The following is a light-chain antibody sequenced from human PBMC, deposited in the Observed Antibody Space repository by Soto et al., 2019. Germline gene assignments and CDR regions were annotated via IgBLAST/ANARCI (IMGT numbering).Light chain of an antibody. V-gene: IGKV1-39*01. J-gene: IGKJ3*01. CDR1: QTISKY. CDR3: QQSYTSPLT. Sequence: DIQMTQSPSSLSASVGDRVTITCRSSQTISKYLNWYQQKPGKAPNLLIYAASSLQSGVPSRFSGSGSGTDFTLIISSLQPEDCATYYCQQSYTSPLTFGPGTKVNIK. CDR2: AAS.